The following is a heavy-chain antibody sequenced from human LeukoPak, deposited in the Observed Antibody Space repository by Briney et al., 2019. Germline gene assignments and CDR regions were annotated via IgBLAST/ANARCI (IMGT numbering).Heavy chain of an antibody. D-gene: IGHD2-8*01. Sequence: ASVKVSCKASGYIFTGYYMHWVRQVPGQGLEWMEWINPNSGGTNYAQKFQGWVTMTRDTSISTAYMDLNRLTSDDTAVYYCSRGLINGHDFDYWGQGTVVTVSS. CDR2: INPNSGGT. J-gene: IGHJ4*02. CDR3: SRGLINGHDFDY. CDR1: GYIFTGYY. V-gene: IGHV1-2*04.